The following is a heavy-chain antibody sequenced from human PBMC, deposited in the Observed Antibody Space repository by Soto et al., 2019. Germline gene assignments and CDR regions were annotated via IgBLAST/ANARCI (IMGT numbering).Heavy chain of an antibody. V-gene: IGHV4-39*01. CDR3: ARHHIPHIVVVVAATRNWFDP. CDR1: GGSISSSSYY. J-gene: IGHJ5*02. CDR2: IYYSGST. D-gene: IGHD2-15*01. Sequence: QLQLQESGPGLVKPSETLSLTCTVSGGSISSSSYYWGWIRQPPGKGLEWIGSIYYSGSTYYNPSLKSRVTISVDTSKNQFSLKLSSVTAADTAVYYCARHHIPHIVVVVAATRNWFDPWGQGTLVTVSS.